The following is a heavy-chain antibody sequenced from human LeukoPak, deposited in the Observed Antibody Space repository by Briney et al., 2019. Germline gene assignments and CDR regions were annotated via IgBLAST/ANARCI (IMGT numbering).Heavy chain of an antibody. CDR3: ARGSPLTIFGVVRLKNWFDP. D-gene: IGHD3-3*01. CDR2: INHSGST. CDR1: GGSFSGYY. J-gene: IGHJ5*02. Sequence: SETLSLTCAVYGGSFSGYYWSWIRQPPGKGLEWIGEINHSGSTNYNPSLKSRVTISVDTSKNQFSLKLSSVTAADTAMYYCARGSPLTIFGVVRLKNWFDPWGQGTLVTVSS. V-gene: IGHV4-34*01.